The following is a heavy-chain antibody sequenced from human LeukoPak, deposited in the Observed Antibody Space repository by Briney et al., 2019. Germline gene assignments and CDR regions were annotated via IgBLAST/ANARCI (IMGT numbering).Heavy chain of an antibody. D-gene: IGHD1-7*01. CDR2: ISWNSGSI. CDR3: ARVGGTTGVY. V-gene: IGHV3-9*01. CDR1: GFTFDDYA. Sequence: GGSLRLSCAASGFTFDDYAMHWVRQAPGKGLEWVSGISWNSGSIGYADSVKGRFTISRDNAKNSLYLQMNSLRAEDTAVYYCARVGGTTGVYWGQGTLVTVSS. J-gene: IGHJ4*02.